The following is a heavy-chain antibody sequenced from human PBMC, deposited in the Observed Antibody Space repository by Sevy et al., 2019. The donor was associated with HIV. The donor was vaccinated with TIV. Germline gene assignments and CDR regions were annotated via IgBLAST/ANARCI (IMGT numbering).Heavy chain of an antibody. CDR1: GGSISRSY. J-gene: IGHJ4*02. Sequence: SETLSLTCTVSGGSISRSYWSWIRQPPGKGLEWIADIYSTGSTNYNPSLKSRVITSIDTSKNQFSLKLTSVTAADTATYYCARDRVQAAGHFDYWGQGTLVTVSS. V-gene: IGHV4-59*01. D-gene: IGHD6-13*01. CDR3: ARDRVQAAGHFDY. CDR2: IYSTGST.